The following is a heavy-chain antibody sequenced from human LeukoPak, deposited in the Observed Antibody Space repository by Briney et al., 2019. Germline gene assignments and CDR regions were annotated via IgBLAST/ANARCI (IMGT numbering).Heavy chain of an antibody. Sequence: GGALRLSCAASGFTFSSYAMSWVRQAPRKGLEWVSAISGSGGSTYYADSVKGRFTISRDNSKNALYLQMNSLRAEDTAVYYCAKDRRYCSSTSCYRDFDYWGQGTLVTVSS. CDR1: GFTFSSYA. CDR2: ISGSGGST. V-gene: IGHV3-23*01. CDR3: AKDRRYCSSTSCYRDFDY. J-gene: IGHJ4*02. D-gene: IGHD2-2*01.